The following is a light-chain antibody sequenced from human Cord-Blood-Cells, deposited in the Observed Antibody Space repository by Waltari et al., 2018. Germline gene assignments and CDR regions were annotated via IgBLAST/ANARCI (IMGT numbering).Light chain of an antibody. CDR1: QSVSSSY. CDR3: QQYGSSPWT. V-gene: IGKV3-20*01. Sequence: EIVLTQSPGTLSLSPGGGATLSCRASQSVSSSYLAWYQQKPGQAPRLLIYGASSRATGIPDRFSGSGSGTDFTLTISRLEPEDFAVYYCQQYGSSPWTFGQGTKVEIK. J-gene: IGKJ1*01. CDR2: GAS.